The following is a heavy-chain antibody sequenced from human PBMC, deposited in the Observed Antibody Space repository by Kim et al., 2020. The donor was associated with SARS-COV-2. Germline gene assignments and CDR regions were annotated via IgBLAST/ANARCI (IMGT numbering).Heavy chain of an antibody. J-gene: IGHJ6*02. Sequence: SETLSLTCAVYGGSFSGYYWSWIRQPPGKGLEWIGEINHSGSTNYNPSLKSRVTISVDTSKNQFSLKLSSVTAADTAVYYCARGARYYYGSGSSSPYYYYGMDVWGQGTTVTVSS. CDR3: ARGARYYYGSGSSSPYYYYGMDV. CDR2: INHSGST. D-gene: IGHD3-10*01. V-gene: IGHV4-34*01. CDR1: GGSFSGYY.